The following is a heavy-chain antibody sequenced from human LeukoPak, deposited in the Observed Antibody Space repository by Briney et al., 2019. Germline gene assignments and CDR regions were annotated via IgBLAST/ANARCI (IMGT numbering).Heavy chain of an antibody. V-gene: IGHV3-7*01. CDR1: GFTFSSYW. CDR3: ARDPGPYGDYMDV. CDR2: IKQDGSEK. Sequence: GGSLRLSCAASGFTFSSYWMSWVRQAPGKGLEWVANIKQDGSEKYHVDSVKGRFTISRDNAKNSLYLQMNSLGAEDTAVYYCARDPGPYGDYMDVWGKGTTVTVSS. J-gene: IGHJ6*03. D-gene: IGHD1-1*01.